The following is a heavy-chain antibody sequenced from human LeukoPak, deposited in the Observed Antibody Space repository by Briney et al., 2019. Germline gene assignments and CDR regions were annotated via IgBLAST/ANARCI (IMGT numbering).Heavy chain of an antibody. CDR1: GFTFSSYE. CDR3: ARELNDYENDY. CDR2: VSTGGSTI. D-gene: IGHD4-17*01. V-gene: IGHV3-48*03. J-gene: IGHJ4*02. Sequence: GGSLRLPCAASGFTFSSYEMNWVRQAPGKGLEWVSYVSTGGSTIYYADSVKGRFTISRDNAKNSLYLQMNSLRAEDTAAYYCARELNDYENDYWGQGTLVTVSS.